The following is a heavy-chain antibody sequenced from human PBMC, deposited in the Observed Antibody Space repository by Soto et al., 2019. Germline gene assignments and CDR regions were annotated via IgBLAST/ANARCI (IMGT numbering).Heavy chain of an antibody. D-gene: IGHD1-7*01. V-gene: IGHV1-69*13. CDR3: ARAQLKLELPHYYYYYGMDV. Sequence: ASVKVSCKASGGTFSSYAISWVRQAPGQGLEWMGGIIPIFGTANYAQKFQGRVTITADESTSTAYMELSSLRSEDTAVYYCARAQLKLELPHYYYYYGMDVWGQGTTVTVSS. J-gene: IGHJ6*02. CDR2: IIPIFGTA. CDR1: GGTFSSYA.